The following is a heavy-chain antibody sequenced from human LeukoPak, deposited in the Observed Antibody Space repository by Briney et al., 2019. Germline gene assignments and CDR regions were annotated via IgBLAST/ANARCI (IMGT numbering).Heavy chain of an antibody. D-gene: IGHD1-1*01. CDR1: AFSFSDYN. CDR3: ATTRRTGSITTT. Sequence: PGGSLRLSCAASAFSFSDYNMNWVRQAPGKGLEWVSSITSTGSYIYYADSVKGRFTISRDNAKNSLFLQLNSLRSDDTAIYYCATTRRTGSITTTWGQGTLVTVSS. V-gene: IGHV3-21*04. CDR2: ITSTGSYI. J-gene: IGHJ5*02.